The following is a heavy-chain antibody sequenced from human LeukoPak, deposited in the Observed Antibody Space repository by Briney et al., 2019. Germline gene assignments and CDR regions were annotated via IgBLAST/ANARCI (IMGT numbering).Heavy chain of an antibody. V-gene: IGHV3-20*01. D-gene: IGHD2-15*01. CDR3: ARGAGYGALDY. CDR2: INWNGGST. J-gene: IGHJ4*02. CDR1: GFTFSSYW. Sequence: GGSLRLSCAASGFTFSSYWMHWVRQAPGKGLVWVSGINWNGGSTGYADSVKGRFSISRDRAKNSLYLQMNSLRAEDTALYHCARGAGYGALDYWGQGTLVTVSS.